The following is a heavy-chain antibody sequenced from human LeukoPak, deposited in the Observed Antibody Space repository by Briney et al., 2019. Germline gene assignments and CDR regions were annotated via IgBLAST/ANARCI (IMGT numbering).Heavy chain of an antibody. V-gene: IGHV3-30*04. CDR2: ISYDGSNK. CDR1: GFTFSSYA. D-gene: IGHD6-13*01. J-gene: IGHJ5*02. CDR3: ARDLARIAAANWFDP. Sequence: PGGSLRLSCAASGFTFSSYAMHWVRQAPGKGLEWVAVISYDGSNKYYAGSVKGRFTISRDNSKNTLYLQMNSLRAEDTAVYYCARDLARIAAANWFDPWGQGTLVTVSS.